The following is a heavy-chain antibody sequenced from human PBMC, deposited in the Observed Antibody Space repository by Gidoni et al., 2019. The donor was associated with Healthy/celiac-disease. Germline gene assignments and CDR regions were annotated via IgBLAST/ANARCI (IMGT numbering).Heavy chain of an antibody. Sequence: EVQLVESGGGLVQPGGSLRLACAASGFTFSSYRMNWVRQAPGKGLEWVSYISSSSSTIYYADSVKGRFTISRDNAKNSLYLQMNSLRAEDTAVYYCAREVVPAAMRWGHYYYGMDVWGQGTTVTVSS. CDR2: ISSSSSTI. D-gene: IGHD2-2*01. CDR3: AREVVPAAMRWGHYYYGMDV. V-gene: IGHV3-48*01. CDR1: GFTFSSYR. J-gene: IGHJ6*02.